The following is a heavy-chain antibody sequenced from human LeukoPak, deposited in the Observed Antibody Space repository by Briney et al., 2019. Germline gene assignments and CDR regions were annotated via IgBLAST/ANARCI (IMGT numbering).Heavy chain of an antibody. J-gene: IGHJ6*03. CDR2: IYSSGNT. D-gene: IGHD2-2*01. Sequence: SETLSLTCTVSGGSISSSSYYWSWIRQPAGKGLEWIGRIYSSGNTNYNPSLNSRVTMSVDTSKNQFSLKLSSVTAADTAVYYCSRAGVLVPAARAPRKHYMDVWGKGTTVIISS. CDR3: SRAGVLVPAARAPRKHYMDV. V-gene: IGHV4-61*02. CDR1: GGSISSSSYY.